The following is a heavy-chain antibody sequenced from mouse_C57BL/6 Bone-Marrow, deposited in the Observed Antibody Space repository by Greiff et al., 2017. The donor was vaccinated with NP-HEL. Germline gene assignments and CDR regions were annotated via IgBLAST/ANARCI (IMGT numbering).Heavy chain of an antibody. CDR1: GYTFTSYW. V-gene: IGHV1-64*01. J-gene: IGHJ4*01. D-gene: IGHD2-2*01. Sequence: QVQLQQPGAELVKPGASVKLSCKASGYTFTSYWMHWVKQRPGQGLEWIGMIHPHSGSTNYNEKFKSQATLTVDKSSSTAYMQLSSLTSDDSAVYYCARGLLWLRRRDYSAMDYWGQGTSVTVSS. CDR2: IHPHSGST. CDR3: ARGLLWLRRRDYSAMDY.